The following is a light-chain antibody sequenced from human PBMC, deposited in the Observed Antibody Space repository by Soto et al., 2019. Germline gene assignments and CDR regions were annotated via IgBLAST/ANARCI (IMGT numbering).Light chain of an antibody. V-gene: IGKV3-20*01. CDR2: GAS. Sequence: EIVLTQSPGTLSLSPGERATLSCRASQSLSGNYLAWYQQKPGQAPRFLIYGASNRATGIPDRFSGGGSGTDFTLTISRPESEDSAVYYCQQYGHSPITFGQGTRLEIK. J-gene: IGKJ5*01. CDR3: QQYGHSPIT. CDR1: QSLSGNY.